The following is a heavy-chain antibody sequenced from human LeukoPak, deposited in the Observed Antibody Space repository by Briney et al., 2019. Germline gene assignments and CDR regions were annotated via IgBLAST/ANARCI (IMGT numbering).Heavy chain of an antibody. J-gene: IGHJ6*02. CDR3: ARDLDIVVIRAALRHYGMDV. Sequence: ASVTVSCKASGYSFTSYGISWVRQAPGQGLEGMGWISPFNGNTNYVQKFQGRVTMTTETSTRTTYMELRSLRSDDTAVYYCARDLDIVVIRAALRHYGMDVWGQGTTVTVSS. CDR1: GYSFTSYG. CDR2: ISPFNGNT. V-gene: IGHV1-18*01. D-gene: IGHD2-2*01.